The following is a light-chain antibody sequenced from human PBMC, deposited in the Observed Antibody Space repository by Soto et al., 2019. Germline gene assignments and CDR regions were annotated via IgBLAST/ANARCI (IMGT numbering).Light chain of an antibody. V-gene: IGKV3-15*01. CDR2: GAS. CDR1: QGIGSN. Sequence: EVVMTQSPATLSLSPGDRATVSCRASQGIGSNLAWYQQKPGQAPGLLIYGASTRAAGVPARFSGSGSGTEFTLTISSLQSEDFALYYCQQYSDWPPVTFGGVTKVEIK. CDR3: QQYSDWPPVT. J-gene: IGKJ4*01.